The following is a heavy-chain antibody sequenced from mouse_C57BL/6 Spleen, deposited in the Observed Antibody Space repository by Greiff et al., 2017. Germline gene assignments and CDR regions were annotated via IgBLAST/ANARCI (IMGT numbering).Heavy chain of an antibody. CDR3: AKGYSNDVGFAY. D-gene: IGHD2-12*01. V-gene: IGHV1-53*01. CDR1: GYTFTSYW. J-gene: IGHJ3*01. Sequence: QVQLQQPGTELVKPGASVKLSCKASGYTFTSYWMHWVKQRPGQGLEWIGNNNPCNGGTNYNEKFKSKATLTVDKSSSTAYMQLSSLTSEDSAVYYCAKGYSNDVGFAYWGQGTLVTVSA. CDR2: NNPCNGGT.